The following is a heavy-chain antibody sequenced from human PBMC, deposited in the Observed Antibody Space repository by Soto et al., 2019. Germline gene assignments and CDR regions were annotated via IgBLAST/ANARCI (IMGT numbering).Heavy chain of an antibody. CDR2: MNPNSGHT. J-gene: IGHJ6*02. CDR3: ARENTSYGMDV. V-gene: IGHV1-8*01. D-gene: IGHD2-2*02. CDR1: GYNFTRYD. Sequence: QVQLVQSGAEVKNPGASVKVSCKASGYNFTRYDINWVRQATGQGLVWMGWMNPNSGHTGYAQKFQGRVIMTRNTSISTAYMELSSLRSEDLAVYYCARENTSYGMDVWGPATTVTGSS.